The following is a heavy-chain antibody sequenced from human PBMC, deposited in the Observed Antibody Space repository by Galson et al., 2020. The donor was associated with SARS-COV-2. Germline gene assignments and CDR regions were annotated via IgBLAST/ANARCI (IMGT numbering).Heavy chain of an antibody. J-gene: IGHJ4*02. Sequence: GESLKISCAASGFTFSDYWMTWVRQSPGKGLERVANIDRDGIEKNYLDSVKGRFTISRDNAKTSLYLQMNSLGVDDTAIYYCTRETRDGRDSDHWGQGALVTVSS. CDR1: GFTFSDYW. V-gene: IGHV3-7*03. CDR3: TRETRDGRDSDH. CDR2: IDRDGIEK.